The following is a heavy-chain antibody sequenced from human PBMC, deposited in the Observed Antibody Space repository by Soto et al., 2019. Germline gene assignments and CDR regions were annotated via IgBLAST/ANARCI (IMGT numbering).Heavy chain of an antibody. CDR3: ARLGHVYYYDSSGYREYFQH. J-gene: IGHJ1*01. Sequence: SETLSLTCTVSGGSISRYYWSWIRQPPGKGLEWIGYIYYSGSTTYNPSLRSRVTISVDTSKNQFSLKLSSVTAADTAVYYCARLGHVYYYDSSGYREYFQHWGQGPLVTVS. CDR1: GGSISRYY. CDR2: IYYSGST. D-gene: IGHD3-22*01. V-gene: IGHV4-59*01.